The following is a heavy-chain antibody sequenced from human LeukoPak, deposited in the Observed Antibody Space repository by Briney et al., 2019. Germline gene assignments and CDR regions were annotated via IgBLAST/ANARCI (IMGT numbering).Heavy chain of an antibody. Sequence: GGSLRLSFAASGFTFSSYAMSWVRQAPGKGLEWVSAISGSGGSTYYADSVKGRFTISRDNSRNTLYLQMNSLRGEDTAVYYCAKDRSSSWYFDYWGQGTLVTVSS. D-gene: IGHD6-13*01. CDR1: GFTFSSYA. CDR3: AKDRSSSWYFDY. CDR2: ISGSGGST. J-gene: IGHJ4*02. V-gene: IGHV3-23*01.